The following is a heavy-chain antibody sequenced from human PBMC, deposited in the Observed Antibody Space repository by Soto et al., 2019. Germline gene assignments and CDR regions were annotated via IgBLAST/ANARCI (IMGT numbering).Heavy chain of an antibody. V-gene: IGHV1-69*13. Sequence: SVKVSCKASGGTFSSYAISWVRQAPGQGLEWMGGIIPIFGTANYAQKFQGRVTITADESTSTAYMELSSLRSEDTAVYYCARDLDYYDSSGYFNDAFDIWGQGTMVTVSS. J-gene: IGHJ3*02. CDR2: IIPIFGTA. D-gene: IGHD3-22*01. CDR1: GGTFSSYA. CDR3: ARDLDYYDSSGYFNDAFDI.